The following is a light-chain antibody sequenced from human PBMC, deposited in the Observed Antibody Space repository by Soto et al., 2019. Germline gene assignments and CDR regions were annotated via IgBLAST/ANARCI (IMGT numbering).Light chain of an antibody. CDR3: QQYSSSPSIT. CDR2: GAS. CDR1: QSVSNNY. Sequence: EIVITQSPGTLSLSPGEGATLSCRAIQSVSNNYLAWYQQKPGQAPRLLIYGASNRATGIPDRFSGSGSGTDFTLTISRLEPEDFAVYYCQQYSSSPSITFGQGTRLEIK. V-gene: IGKV3-20*01. J-gene: IGKJ5*01.